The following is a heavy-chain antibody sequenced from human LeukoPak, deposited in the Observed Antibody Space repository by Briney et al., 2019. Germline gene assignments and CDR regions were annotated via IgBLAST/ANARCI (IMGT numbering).Heavy chain of an antibody. J-gene: IGHJ5*02. V-gene: IGHV1-2*02. CDR2: INPHSGDT. CDR3: AREMFRGHNWFDP. Sequence: GASVKVSCKASGYIFIAYYMHWVRQAPGQGLEWMGWINPHSGDTDYAQKFQGRVTMTRDTSISTAYMELSWLRSDDTAVYYCAREMFRGHNWFDPWGQGTLVTVSS. CDR1: GYIFIAYY. D-gene: IGHD3-10*02.